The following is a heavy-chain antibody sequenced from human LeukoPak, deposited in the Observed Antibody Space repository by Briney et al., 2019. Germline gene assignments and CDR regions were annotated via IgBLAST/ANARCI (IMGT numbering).Heavy chain of an antibody. CDR1: GLSFSTYS. CDR2: IRYDGSNK. CDR3: AKGTKEPV. Sequence: PGGSLRLSCAASGLSFSTYSMGWVRQAPGKGLEWVAFIRYDGSNKYYADSVKGRFTISRDNSKNTLYLQMNSLRAEDTAVYYCAKGTKEPVWGQGTLVTVSS. J-gene: IGHJ4*02. V-gene: IGHV3-30*02. D-gene: IGHD1-26*01.